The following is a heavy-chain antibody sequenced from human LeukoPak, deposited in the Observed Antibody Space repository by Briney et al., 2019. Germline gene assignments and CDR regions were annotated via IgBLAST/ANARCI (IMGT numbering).Heavy chain of an antibody. CDR1: RFSVSSNS. D-gene: IGHD4-17*01. CDR3: AKDDYGDPGADY. Sequence: GGSLRLSCAASRFSVSSNSMTWVRQAPGKGLEWLSIIYGGRDTYYADSVKGRFTISRDNSKNTLYLQMNSLRAEDTAVYYCAKDDYGDPGADYWGQGTLVTVSS. J-gene: IGHJ4*02. CDR2: IYGGRDT. V-gene: IGHV3-53*01.